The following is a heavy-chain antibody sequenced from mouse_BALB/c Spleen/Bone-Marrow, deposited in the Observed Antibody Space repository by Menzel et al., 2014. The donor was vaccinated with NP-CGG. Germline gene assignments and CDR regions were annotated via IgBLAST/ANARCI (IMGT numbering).Heavy chain of an antibody. D-gene: IGHD1-1*01. J-gene: IGHJ4*01. CDR1: GFTFSDYG. CDR2: ISNLAYSI. CDR3: ARLYGSGYGYAMDY. V-gene: IGHV5-15*02. Sequence: EVHLVESGGGLVQPGGSRKLSCAASGFTFSDYGMAWVRQAPGKGPEWVAFISNLAYSICYADTVTGRFTISRENAKNTLYLEMSSLRSEDTAMYICARLYGSGYGYAMDYWGQGTSVTVSS.